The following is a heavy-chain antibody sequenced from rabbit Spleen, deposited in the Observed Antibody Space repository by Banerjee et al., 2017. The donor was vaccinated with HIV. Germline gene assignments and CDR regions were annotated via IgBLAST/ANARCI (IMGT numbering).Heavy chain of an antibody. CDR3: VRDTWHFNF. CDR1: GFDFSGYY. CDR2: IDPVFGST. Sequence: QLKESGGGLVQPGGSLKLSCKVSGFDFSGYYMSWVRQAPGKGLEWIGYIDPVFGSTYYASWVNGRFTISSDNAQNTLYLQLNSLTIADTATYFCVRDTWHFNFWGPGTLVTVS. D-gene: IGHD3-1*01. J-gene: IGHJ4*01. V-gene: IGHV1S7*01.